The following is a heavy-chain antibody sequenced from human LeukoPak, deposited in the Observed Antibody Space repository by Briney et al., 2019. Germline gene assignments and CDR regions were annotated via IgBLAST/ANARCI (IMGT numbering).Heavy chain of an antibody. CDR1: GYTFTSYG. J-gene: IGHJ4*02. CDR3: ARDGDSSGWYTGSYFDY. Sequence: ASVKVSCKASGYTFTSYGISWVRQAPGQGLEWMGWISAYNGNTNYAQKLQGRVTMTTDTSTSTAYMELRSLRSDDTAVYYCARDGDSSGWYTGSYFDYWGQGTLVTVCS. CDR2: ISAYNGNT. V-gene: IGHV1-18*01. D-gene: IGHD6-19*01.